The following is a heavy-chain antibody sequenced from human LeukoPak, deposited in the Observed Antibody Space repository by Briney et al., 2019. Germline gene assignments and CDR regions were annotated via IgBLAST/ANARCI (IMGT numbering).Heavy chain of an antibody. CDR1: GFTFSSYW. CDR2: IKQDGSEK. J-gene: IGHJ6*03. Sequence: GGSLRLSCAASGFTFSSYWMSWVRQAPGKGLEWVADIKQDGSEKYYVDSVKGRFTISRDNTKNSLYLQMNSLRAEDTAVYYCARDYGDYFSLYYYYYMDVWGKGTTVTVSS. D-gene: IGHD4-17*01. CDR3: ARDYGDYFSLYYYYYMDV. V-gene: IGHV3-7*01.